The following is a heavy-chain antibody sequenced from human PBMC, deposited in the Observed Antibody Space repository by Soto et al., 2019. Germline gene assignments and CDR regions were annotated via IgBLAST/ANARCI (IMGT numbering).Heavy chain of an antibody. CDR3: ARDIWNYVRSNWFDP. D-gene: IGHD1-7*01. V-gene: IGHV1-18*01. J-gene: IGHJ5*02. Sequence: QVQLVQSGAEVKKPGASVKVTCTASGYTFKSFGVSWVRQAPGQGLEWMGWISAYSGNTNYEQKFQGRITVTTDTSTSTAYMELRSLRSDDTAIYYCARDIWNYVRSNWFDPWGQGSLVSVSS. CDR1: GYTFKSFG. CDR2: ISAYSGNT.